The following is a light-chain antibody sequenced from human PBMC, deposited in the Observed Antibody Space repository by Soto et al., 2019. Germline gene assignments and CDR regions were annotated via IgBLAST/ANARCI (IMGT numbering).Light chain of an antibody. CDR2: EVS. Sequence: QSALTQPPSASGSPGQSVTISCTGTSSDVGGYNFVSWYQQHPGKAPKLIIYEVSKRPSGVPDRFSGSKSGNTASLTVSGLQADDEAHYYCSSYAGSNFNVFGIGTKLTVL. V-gene: IGLV2-8*01. J-gene: IGLJ1*01. CDR1: SSDVGGYNF. CDR3: SSYAGSNFNV.